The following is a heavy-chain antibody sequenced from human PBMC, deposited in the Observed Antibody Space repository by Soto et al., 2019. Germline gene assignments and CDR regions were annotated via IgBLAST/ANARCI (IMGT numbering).Heavy chain of an antibody. V-gene: IGHV4-59*01. CDR3: ARGVNFDY. Sequence: QVLLQESGPGLLKPSETLSLTCTVSGGSINNYYWSWVRQPPGKGLEWIGYIYYSGSTNYNPSLKRRVTMSVDTSKNHSSLNLSSVTAADTAVYYCARGVNFDYWGPGTLVTVSS. J-gene: IGHJ4*02. CDR2: IYYSGST. CDR1: GGSINNYY.